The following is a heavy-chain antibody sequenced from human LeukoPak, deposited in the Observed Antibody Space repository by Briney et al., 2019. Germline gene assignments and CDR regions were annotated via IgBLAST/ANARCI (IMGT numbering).Heavy chain of an antibody. CDR1: GGTFSSYA. CDR2: IIPIFGIA. Sequence: SVRVSCKASGGTFSSYAMSWVRQAPGQGLEWMGRIIPIFGIANYAQKFQGRVTITADKSTSTAYMELSSLRSEDTAVYYCARYYYDSSGFSQTFFDCWGQGTLVTVSS. D-gene: IGHD3-22*01. J-gene: IGHJ4*02. CDR3: ARYYYDSSGFSQTFFDC. V-gene: IGHV1-69*04.